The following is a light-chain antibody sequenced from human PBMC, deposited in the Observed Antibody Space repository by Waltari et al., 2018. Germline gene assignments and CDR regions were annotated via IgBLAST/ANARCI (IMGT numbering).Light chain of an antibody. CDR1: QSVSRA. CDR3: QQYVRLPAT. CDR2: GAS. J-gene: IGKJ1*01. V-gene: IGKV3-20*01. Sequence: EIVLTQSPGTLSLSRGERATLSCRASQSVSRALAWYQQNPGQAPRLLIYGASNRATGIPDRFNGSSSPTDFSLNISSRKREDIAEYYWQQYVRLPATFGQVSKVEVK.